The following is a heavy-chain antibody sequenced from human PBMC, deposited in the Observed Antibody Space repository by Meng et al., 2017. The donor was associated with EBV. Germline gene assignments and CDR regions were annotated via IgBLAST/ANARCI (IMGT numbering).Heavy chain of an antibody. J-gene: IGHJ4*02. Sequence: QVQLVQSGAEWKKPGASVKVLCKASGYTFTGYYMHWVRQAPGQGLEWMGRINPNSGSTNYAQKFQGRVTMTRDTSISTAYMELSRLRSDDTAVYYCARVGIAVAGTGDYWGQGTLVTVSS. CDR2: INPNSGST. CDR3: ARVGIAVAGTGDY. V-gene: IGHV1-2*06. CDR1: GYTFTGYY. D-gene: IGHD6-19*01.